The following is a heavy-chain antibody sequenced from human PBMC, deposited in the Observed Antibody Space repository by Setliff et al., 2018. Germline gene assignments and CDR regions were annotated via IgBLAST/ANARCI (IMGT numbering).Heavy chain of an antibody. V-gene: IGHV3-73*01. Sequence: PGGSLRLSCAASGFTLSDSAMHWVRQASGKGLEWVGRIRSRSSNYAPAYGASVKGRFTISRDDSKNTAYLQMSSLKTEDTAVYYCVRDLHWGFDYWGLGTLVTVSS. CDR2: IRSRSSNYAP. CDR3: VRDLHWGFDY. J-gene: IGHJ4*02. CDR1: GFTLSDSA. D-gene: IGHD7-27*01.